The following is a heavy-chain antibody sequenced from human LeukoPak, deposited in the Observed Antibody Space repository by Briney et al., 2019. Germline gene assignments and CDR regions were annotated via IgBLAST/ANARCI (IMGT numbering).Heavy chain of an antibody. D-gene: IGHD3-16*01. CDR1: GFTFSSYE. Sequence: PGGSLRLSCAASGFTFSSYEMNWVRQAPGKGLEWVSYISSSGSTTYYADSVKGRFTISRDNAKNSLYLQMNSLRAEDTAVYYCARGDSYVLDYWGQGTLVTVSS. J-gene: IGHJ4*02. CDR2: ISSSGSTT. CDR3: ARGDSYVLDY. V-gene: IGHV3-48*03.